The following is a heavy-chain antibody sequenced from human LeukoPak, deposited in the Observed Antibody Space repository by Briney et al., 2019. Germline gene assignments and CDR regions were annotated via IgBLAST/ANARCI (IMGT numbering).Heavy chain of an antibody. V-gene: IGHV1-18*01. Sequence: GASVKVSCKASGYTFTSYGISWVRQAPGQGLEWMGWISAYNGNTNYAQKLQGRVTMTTDTSTSTAYMELRSLRSDDTAMYYCARTIVVVPAALTNWFDPWGQGTLVTVSS. CDR2: ISAYNGNT. CDR1: GYTFTSYG. CDR3: ARTIVVVPAALTNWFDP. D-gene: IGHD2-2*01. J-gene: IGHJ5*02.